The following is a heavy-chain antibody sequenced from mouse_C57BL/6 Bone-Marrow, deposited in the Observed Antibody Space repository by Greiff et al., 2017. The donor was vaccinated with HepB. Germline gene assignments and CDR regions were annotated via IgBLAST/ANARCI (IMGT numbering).Heavy chain of an antibody. CDR3: ARDQKWYFDV. CDR1: GYSITSGYY. J-gene: IGHJ1*03. Sequence: VQLKESGPGLVKPSQSLSLTCSVTGYSITSGYYWNWIRQFPGNKLEWMGYISYDGSNNYNPSLKNRSSITRDTSKNQFFLKLNSVTTEDTATYYCARDQKWYFDVWGTGTTVTVSS. CDR2: ISYDGSN. V-gene: IGHV3-6*01.